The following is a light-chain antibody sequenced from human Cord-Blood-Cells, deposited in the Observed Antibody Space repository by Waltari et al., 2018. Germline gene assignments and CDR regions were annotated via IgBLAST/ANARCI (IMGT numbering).Light chain of an antibody. CDR1: QSSSSW. Sequence: DIKMTQCPSTLSASVGDRCSITCRASQSSSSWLAWYQQKPEKDPKVLIYKGSSVESGVPPRFSGSGSRTEFSRTISSLQPDDFATYYCQQYKSYSPFGQGTKVEIK. CDR2: KGS. V-gene: IGKV1-5*03. J-gene: IGKJ1*01. CDR3: QQYKSYSP.